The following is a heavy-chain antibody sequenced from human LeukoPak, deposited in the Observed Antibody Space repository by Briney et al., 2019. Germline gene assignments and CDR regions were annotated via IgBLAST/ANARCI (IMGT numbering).Heavy chain of an antibody. V-gene: IGHV1-69*01. CDR1: GGTFSSYA. CDR2: IIPIFGTA. D-gene: IGHD3-10*01. Sequence: SVKVSCKASGGTFSSYAISWVRQAPGQGLEWMGGIIPIFGTANYAQKFRGRVTITADESTSTAYMELSSLRSEDTAVYYCARDSGGSGSYYSPYYWGQGTLVTVSS. J-gene: IGHJ4*02. CDR3: ARDSGGSGSYYSPYY.